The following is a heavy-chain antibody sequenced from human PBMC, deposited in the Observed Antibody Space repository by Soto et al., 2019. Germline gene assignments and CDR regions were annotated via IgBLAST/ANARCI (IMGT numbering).Heavy chain of an antibody. CDR2: ISYDGTNK. J-gene: IGHJ6*02. CDR1: GFPFSSHA. V-gene: IGHV3-30-3*01. Sequence: QVQLVESGGGVVQPGRSLRLSCAASGFPFSSHAMYWVRQAPGKGLQWVALISYDGTNKQYPDSVKGRLIVSRDDSTNTLSLKMNRLRPEDTAVYRCARDSNSYRDYYHGMDVWGQGTTVTVSS. CDR3: ARDSNSYRDYYHGMDV. D-gene: IGHD5-18*01.